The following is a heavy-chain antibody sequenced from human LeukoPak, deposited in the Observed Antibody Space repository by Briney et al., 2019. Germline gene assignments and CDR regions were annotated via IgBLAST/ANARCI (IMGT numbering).Heavy chain of an antibody. D-gene: IGHD2-8*02. J-gene: IGHJ4*02. CDR3: ARVLSHTGTHYFDY. CDR1: GGSFNNYA. Sequence: SVKVSCKASGGSFNNYAVTWVRQAPGQGLEWMGGFIPILDTTNYAPNFQGRVTITTDESSTTAYMELSSLKWEDTALYYCARVLSHTGTHYFDYWGQGTLVTVSS. CDR2: FIPILDTT. V-gene: IGHV1-69*05.